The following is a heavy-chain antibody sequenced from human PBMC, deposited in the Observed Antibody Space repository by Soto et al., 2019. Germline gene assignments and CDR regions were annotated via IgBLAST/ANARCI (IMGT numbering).Heavy chain of an antibody. D-gene: IGHD6-13*01. CDR2: ISAYNGNT. V-gene: IGHV1-18*01. J-gene: IGHJ3*02. CDR3: ARDKKYSSSWYFPNDAFDI. CDR1: GYTFTSYG. Sequence: ASVKVSCKASGYTFTSYGISWVRQAPGQGLEWMGWISAYNGNTNYAQKLQGRVTMTTDTSTSTAYMELRSLRSDDTAVYYCARDKKYSSSWYFPNDAFDIWGQGTMVTVS.